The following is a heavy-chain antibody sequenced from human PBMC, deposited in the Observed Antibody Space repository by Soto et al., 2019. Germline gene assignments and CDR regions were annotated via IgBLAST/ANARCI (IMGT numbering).Heavy chain of an antibody. D-gene: IGHD4-4*01. CDR2: INPTSGDT. CDR1: GYSFTGYF. V-gene: IGHV1-2*02. Sequence: ASVKVYCKTAGYSFTGYFLHWVRQAPGQGLEWMGWINPTSGDTKYPQKFQGRVTVTRDTSINTAYMQLSRLTSDDTALYFCARGGQLLRLDVWGQGTTVPVFS. CDR3: ARGGQLLRLDV. J-gene: IGHJ6*02.